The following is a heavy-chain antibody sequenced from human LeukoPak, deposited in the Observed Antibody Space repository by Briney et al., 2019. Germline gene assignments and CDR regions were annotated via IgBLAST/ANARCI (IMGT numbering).Heavy chain of an antibody. CDR2: ISAYNGNT. V-gene: IGHV1-18*01. CDR1: GYTSTSYG. Sequence: GASVKVSCKASGYTSTSYGISWVRQAPGQGLEWMGWISAYNGNTNYAQKLQGRVTMTTDTSTSTAYMELRSLRSDDTAVYYCARAWSSPFYHYYYMDVWGKGTTVTVSS. J-gene: IGHJ6*03. D-gene: IGHD1-26*01. CDR3: ARAWSSPFYHYYYMDV.